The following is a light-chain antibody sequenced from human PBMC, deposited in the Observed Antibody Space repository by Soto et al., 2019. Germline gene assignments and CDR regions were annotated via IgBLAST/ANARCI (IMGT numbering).Light chain of an antibody. CDR2: AAS. Sequence: DIQMTQSPSSLSASVGDRVIITCRASQSINSYLNWYQQKPGKAPKLLIYAASNLQSGVPSRFSGSGSGTDFTLTISSLQPEDFATYYCQQSYSTPSFGGGTKVEI. J-gene: IGKJ4*01. CDR1: QSINSY. CDR3: QQSYSTPS. V-gene: IGKV1-39*01.